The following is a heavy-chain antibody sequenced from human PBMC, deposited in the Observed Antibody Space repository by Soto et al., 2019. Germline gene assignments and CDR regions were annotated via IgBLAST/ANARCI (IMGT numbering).Heavy chain of an antibody. CDR2: IYPGDSDT. J-gene: IGHJ4*02. V-gene: IGHV5-51*01. CDR3: ARLPLKEIAVADLDY. CDR1: GYSFTSYW. Sequence: GESLKISCKGSGYSFTSYWIGWVRQMPGKGLEWMGIIYPGDSDTRYSPSFQGQATISADKSISTAYLQWSSLKASDTAMYYCARLPLKEIAVADLDYWGQGTLVTVSS. D-gene: IGHD6-19*01.